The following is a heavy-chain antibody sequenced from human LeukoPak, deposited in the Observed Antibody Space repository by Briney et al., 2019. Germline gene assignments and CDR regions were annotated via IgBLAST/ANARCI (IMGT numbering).Heavy chain of an antibody. CDR3: ARRYDTSGRLDY. Sequence: SETLSLTCTVSGSSIRSYYWSWIRQPPGKGLEWIGYIYYIGATNYNPSLKSRVTISLDTSKNQFSLKLNSVTAADTAVYYCARRYDTSGRLDYWGQGTLVTVSS. CDR1: GSSIRSYY. V-gene: IGHV4-59*08. J-gene: IGHJ4*02. D-gene: IGHD3-22*01. CDR2: IYYIGAT.